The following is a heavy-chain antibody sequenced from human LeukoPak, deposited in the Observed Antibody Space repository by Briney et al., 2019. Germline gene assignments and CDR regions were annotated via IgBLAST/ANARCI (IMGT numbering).Heavy chain of an antibody. CDR1: GGTFSSYA. J-gene: IGHJ4*02. D-gene: IGHD5-18*01. CDR2: IIPIFGTA. V-gene: IGHV1-69*13. CDR3: ARDRGWAGYSYGFYY. Sequence: ASVKVSCKASGGTFSSYAISWVRQAPGQGLEWMGGIIPIFGTANYAQKFQGRVTITADESTSTAYMELSSLRSEDTAVYYCARDRGWAGYSYGFYYWGQGTLVTVSS.